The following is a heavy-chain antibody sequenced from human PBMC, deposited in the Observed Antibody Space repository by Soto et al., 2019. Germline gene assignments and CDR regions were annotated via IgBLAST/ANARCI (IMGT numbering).Heavy chain of an antibody. CDR1: GGSISSYY. Sequence: SETLSLTCTVSGGSISSYYWSWIRQPPGKGLEWIGYIYYSGSTNYNPSLKSRVTISVDTSKNQFSLKLSSVTAADTAVYYCARTYYYDSSGYPPIYGMDVWGQGTTVTVSS. CDR3: ARTYYYDSSGYPPIYGMDV. J-gene: IGHJ6*02. V-gene: IGHV4-59*01. D-gene: IGHD3-22*01. CDR2: IYYSGST.